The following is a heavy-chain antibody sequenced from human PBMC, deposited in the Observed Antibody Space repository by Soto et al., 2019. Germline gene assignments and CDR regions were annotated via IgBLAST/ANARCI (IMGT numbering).Heavy chain of an antibody. J-gene: IGHJ4*02. CDR1: GFTFSDYY. CDR3: ARAASAAGSRYFDY. CDR2: ISSTSRHT. D-gene: IGHD6-13*01. V-gene: IGHV3-11*06. Sequence: PGGSLRLSCAASGFTFSDYYVTWIRQAPGKGLEWLSYISSTSRHTDYADSVKGRFTISRDNANNSLYLPMNSLRVDDTAVYFCARAASAAGSRYFDYWGQGAPVTVSS.